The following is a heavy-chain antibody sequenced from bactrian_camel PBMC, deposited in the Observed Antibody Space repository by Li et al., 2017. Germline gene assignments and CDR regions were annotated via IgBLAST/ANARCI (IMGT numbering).Heavy chain of an antibody. J-gene: IGHJ6*01. CDR2: LQAGGAT. CDR3: GADFPCLTSIAYGLAGNFRS. V-gene: IGHV3S9*01. D-gene: IGHD1*01. CDR1: GFTFSSYS. Sequence: QLVESGGGLVQPGGSLRLSCAASGFTFSSYSMTWLRQVPGKGLEWVSGLQAGGATYYPDSVKGRATISRDNAKNTLYLQLNSLKPEDTAMYYCGADFPCLTSIAYGLAGNFRSWGQGTQVTVS.